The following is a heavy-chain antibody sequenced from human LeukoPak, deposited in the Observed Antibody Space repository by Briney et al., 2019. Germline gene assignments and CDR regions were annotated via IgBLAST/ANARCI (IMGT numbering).Heavy chain of an antibody. D-gene: IGHD1-26*01. V-gene: IGHV1-18*01. CDR2: ISAYNGNT. Sequence: ASVKVSCKASGYTFTSYGISWVRQAPGQGLEWMGWISAYNGNTNYAQKLQGRVTMTTDTSTSTAYMELRSLRSDDTAVYYCAGGQTPSGIVGATSAFDIWGQGTMVTVSS. CDR3: AGGQTPSGIVGATSAFDI. J-gene: IGHJ3*02. CDR1: GYTFTSYG.